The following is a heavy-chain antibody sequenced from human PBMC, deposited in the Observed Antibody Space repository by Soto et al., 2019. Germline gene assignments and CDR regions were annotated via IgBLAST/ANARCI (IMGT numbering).Heavy chain of an antibody. J-gene: IGHJ4*02. Sequence: GGSLRLPCTASEFSLSSSDMHWVRRAPPKGLDWLAVSSFDGTQQFYGDSVKGRFTVARDNSNNTLYLEMNSLRTEDTAVYYCAKQLRGSGWYPLDSWGQGTPVTVSS. CDR2: SSFDGTQQ. CDR3: AKQLRGSGWYPLDS. V-gene: IGHV3-30*18. D-gene: IGHD6-19*01. CDR1: EFSLSSSD.